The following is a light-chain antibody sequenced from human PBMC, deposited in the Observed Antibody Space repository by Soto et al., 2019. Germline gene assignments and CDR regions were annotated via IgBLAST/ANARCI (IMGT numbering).Light chain of an antibody. CDR1: SSDVGSYNR. J-gene: IGLJ1*01. V-gene: IGLV2-18*02. CDR2: DVT. Sequence: QSALTQPPSVSGSPGQSVTISCTGTSSDVGSYNRVSWYQQPPGTAPKLVIYDVTNRPSGVPDRFSGSKSDNTATLTISGLQAEDEADYYCSSFTSSSTWVFGTGTKVTVL. CDR3: SSFTSSSTWV.